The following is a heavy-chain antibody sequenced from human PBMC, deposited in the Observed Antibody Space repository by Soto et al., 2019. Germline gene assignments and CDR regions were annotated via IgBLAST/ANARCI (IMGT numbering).Heavy chain of an antibody. Sequence: PSETLSLTCTVYGGSISRFYWSWIRQPAGKGLEWIGRIYASETTRYNPSLMNRVTMSVDASRNQFSLRLTSVTAADTAVYYCARGRSNRYYYGLDVWGQGTTVTVSS. J-gene: IGHJ6*02. CDR2: IYASETT. CDR1: GGSISRFY. V-gene: IGHV4-4*07. CDR3: ARGRSNRYYYGLDV.